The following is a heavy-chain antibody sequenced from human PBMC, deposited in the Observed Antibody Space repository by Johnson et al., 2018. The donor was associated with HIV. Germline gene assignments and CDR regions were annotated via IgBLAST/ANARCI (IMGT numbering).Heavy chain of an antibody. V-gene: IGHV3-9*01. CDR3: ARYSSSSRDTFDI. CDR2: ISWNSGSI. D-gene: IGHD6-13*01. CDR1: GFTFDDYA. Sequence: QLVESGGGLVQPGRSLRLSCAASGFTFDDYALHWVRQAPGKGLEWVSGISWNSGSIGYADSVKGRFTISRDNAKISLYLQMNSLRAEDTAVYYCARYSSSSRDTFDIWGQGTMVTVSS. J-gene: IGHJ3*02.